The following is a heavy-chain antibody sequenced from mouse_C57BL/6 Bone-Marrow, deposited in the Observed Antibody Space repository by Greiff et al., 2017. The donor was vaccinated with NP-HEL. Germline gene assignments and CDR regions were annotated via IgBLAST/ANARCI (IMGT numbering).Heavy chain of an antibody. CDR2: IYPGDGDT. CDR3: SRSRRQLSLGY. V-gene: IGHV1-82*01. CDR1: GYAFRSSW. Sequence: QVQLQQSGPELVKPGASVKISCKASGYAFRSSWMNWVKQRPGKGLEWIGRIYPGDGDTNYNGKFKGKATLTADKSSSTAYMQLSSLTSEDSAVYCCSRSRRQLSLGYWGQGTTLTVSS. J-gene: IGHJ2*01. D-gene: IGHD3-2*02.